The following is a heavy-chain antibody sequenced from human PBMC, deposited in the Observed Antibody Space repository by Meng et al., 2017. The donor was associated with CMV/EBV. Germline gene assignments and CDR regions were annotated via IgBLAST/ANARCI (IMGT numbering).Heavy chain of an antibody. V-gene: IGHV3-21*01. CDR1: GFTFSSYS. CDR2: ISSSSYI. Sequence: GGSLTLSCAASGFTFSSYSMNWVRQAPGKELEWVSSISSSSYIYYADSVKGRFTISRDNAKNSLYLQMNSLRAEDTAVYYCARGYSSGWSYYFDYWGQGTLVTVSS. CDR3: ARGYSSGWSYYFDY. J-gene: IGHJ4*02. D-gene: IGHD6-19*01.